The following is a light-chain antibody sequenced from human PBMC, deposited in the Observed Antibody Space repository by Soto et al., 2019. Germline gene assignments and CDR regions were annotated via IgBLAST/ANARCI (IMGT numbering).Light chain of an antibody. CDR1: SSDVGDYSS. CDR3: SAYTSTITVA. CDR2: DVT. Sequence: QSALTQPASVSGSPGQSITVSCTRTSSDVGDYSSVSWYQQHPGKAPKLIISDVTNRPSGVSNRFSGFKSGNTASLTISGLQAEDEADYYCSAYTSTITVAFGGGTKLTVL. V-gene: IGLV2-14*01. J-gene: IGLJ2*01.